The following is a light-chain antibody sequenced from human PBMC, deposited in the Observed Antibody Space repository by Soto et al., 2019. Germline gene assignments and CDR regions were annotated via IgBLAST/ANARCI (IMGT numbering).Light chain of an antibody. J-gene: IGKJ1*01. V-gene: IGKV1-5*01. Sequence: DIQVTQSPPTLSASVGDRVTITCRASQTISTWMAWYQQKPGKAPKLLVYDASTLQSGVPSRFSGSGSGTDFTLTISRLHPDDFATYCCQQYNTYPWTFGQGTKVDI. CDR2: DAS. CDR3: QQYNTYPWT. CDR1: QTISTW.